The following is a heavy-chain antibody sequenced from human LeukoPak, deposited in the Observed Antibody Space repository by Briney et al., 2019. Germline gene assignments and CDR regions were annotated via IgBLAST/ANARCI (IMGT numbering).Heavy chain of an antibody. J-gene: IGHJ4*02. Sequence: PGGSLRLSCTASGFNFGDYAMSWVRQAPGKGLEWVAFTRYDGSTNFYTDSVKGRFTISRDNSKNTLYLQMSSLRAEDAAVYYCANDGPRIGGITARYFDYWGQGALVTVSS. V-gene: IGHV3-30*02. CDR2: TRYDGSTN. D-gene: IGHD1-7*01. CDR3: ANDGPRIGGITARYFDY. CDR1: GFNFGDYA.